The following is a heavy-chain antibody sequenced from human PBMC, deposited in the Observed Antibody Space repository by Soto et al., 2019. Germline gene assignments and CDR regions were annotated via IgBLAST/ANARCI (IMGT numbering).Heavy chain of an antibody. D-gene: IGHD3-22*01. J-gene: IGHJ4*02. CDR2: IYYSGST. Sequence: SETLSLTCTVSGGSISSYYWSWIRQPPGKGLEWIGYIYYSGSTNYNPSLKSRVTISVDTSKNQFSLKLSSVTAADTAVYYCARRRDYYDSSGYYYYFDYWGQGTLVT. CDR3: ARRRDYYDSSGYYYYFDY. CDR1: GGSISSYY. V-gene: IGHV4-59*08.